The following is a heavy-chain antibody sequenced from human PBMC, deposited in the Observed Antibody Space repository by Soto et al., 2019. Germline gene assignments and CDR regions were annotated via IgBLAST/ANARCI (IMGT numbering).Heavy chain of an antibody. CDR3: AKRRGAGGHFDY. D-gene: IGHD2-15*01. Sequence: ETLSLTCAVFSGSLSDHYWTWVRQGPGKGLEWVAVVSIGGSTHYADSVRGRFTISRDNSKNTLSLQMNSLTAEDTAVYFCAKRRGAGGHFDYWGQGALVTVSS. CDR1: SGSLSDHY. CDR2: VSIGGST. V-gene: IGHV3-53*01. J-gene: IGHJ4*02.